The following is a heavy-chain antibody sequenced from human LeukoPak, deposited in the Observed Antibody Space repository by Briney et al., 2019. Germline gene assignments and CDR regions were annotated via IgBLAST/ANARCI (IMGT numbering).Heavy chain of an antibody. V-gene: IGHV4-39*01. CDR1: GGSISSSSYY. D-gene: IGHD6-13*01. J-gene: IGHJ6*03. CDR2: IYYSGST. Sequence: SETLSLTCTVSGGSISSSSYYWGWLRQPPGTGLEWIGSIYYSGSTYYNPSLKSRVTISVDTSKNQFSLRLSSVTAADTAVYYCATKIAAAGTRYYYYYMDVWGKGTTVTISS. CDR3: ATKIAAAGTRYYYYYMDV.